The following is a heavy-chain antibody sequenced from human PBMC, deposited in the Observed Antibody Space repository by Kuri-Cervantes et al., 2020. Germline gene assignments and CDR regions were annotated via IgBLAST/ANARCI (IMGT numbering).Heavy chain of an antibody. V-gene: IGHV3-30*03. Sequence: GGSLRLSCAASGFTFSSYGMHWVRQAPGKGLEWVAVISYDGSNKYYADSVKGRFTISRDNSKNTLYLQMNSLIADDTGVYYCARAAYSSSSPTDYWGQGTLVTVSS. J-gene: IGHJ4*02. D-gene: IGHD6-6*01. CDR3: ARAAYSSSSPTDY. CDR2: ISYDGSNK. CDR1: GFTFSSYG.